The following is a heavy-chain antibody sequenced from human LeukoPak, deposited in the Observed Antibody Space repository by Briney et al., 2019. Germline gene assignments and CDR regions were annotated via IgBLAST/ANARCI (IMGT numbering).Heavy chain of an antibody. CDR2: ISTTGSSI. J-gene: IGHJ4*02. CDR3: ARVQRGIAVALDY. V-gene: IGHV3-48*03. CDR1: GFTFSSYE. Sequence: GGSLRLSCAASGFTFSSYEMNWVRQAPGKGLDWVSYISTTGSSIYYADSVKGRFTISRDNVKNLLYLQMNSLRAEDTAVYYCARVQRGIAVALDYWGQGTLATVSS. D-gene: IGHD6-19*01.